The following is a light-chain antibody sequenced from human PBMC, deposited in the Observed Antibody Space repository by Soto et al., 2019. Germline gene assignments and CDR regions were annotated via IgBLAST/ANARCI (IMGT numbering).Light chain of an antibody. Sequence: SVLTQPASVSGSPGQSITISCTGTSSDVGAYKYVSWHQQHPGKAPKLMIYDVSDRPSGVSDRFSGSKSGNTASLTISGLQAEDEADYYCSSYTGGSTSYVFGTGTKVTVL. J-gene: IGLJ1*01. CDR1: SSDVGAYKY. CDR2: DVS. V-gene: IGLV2-14*03. CDR3: SSYTGGSTSYV.